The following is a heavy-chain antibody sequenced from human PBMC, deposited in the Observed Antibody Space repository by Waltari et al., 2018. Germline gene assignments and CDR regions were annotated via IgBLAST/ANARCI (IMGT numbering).Heavy chain of an antibody. V-gene: IGHV4-4*02. CDR2: VHRSGKT. D-gene: IGHD2-15*01. CDR3: ARDRGKGLYLDS. J-gene: IGHJ4*02. CDR1: GDSMSSSDW. Sequence: QLQLEQSGPGLVKPSESLSLTCAASGDSMSSSDWWIWVRQFPGKGLEWIGQVHRSGKTNYNPSLASRVTVSIDTSNNQFSLTMPSPTAADTAMYYCARDRGKGLYLDSWGQGSLVTVSP.